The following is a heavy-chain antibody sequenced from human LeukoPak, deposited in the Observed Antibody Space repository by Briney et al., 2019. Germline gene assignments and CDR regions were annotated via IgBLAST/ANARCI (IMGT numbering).Heavy chain of an antibody. CDR2: IYYSGST. J-gene: IGHJ6*03. V-gene: IGHV4-39*07. D-gene: IGHD4-17*01. Sequence: SETLSLTCTVSGGSISSSSYYWGWIRQPPGKGLEWIGSIYYSGSTYYNPSLKSRVTISVDTSKNQFSLKLSSVTAADTAVYYCARIAYGDQYYYYYMDVWGKGTTVTVSS. CDR1: GGSISSSSYY. CDR3: ARIAYGDQYYYYYMDV.